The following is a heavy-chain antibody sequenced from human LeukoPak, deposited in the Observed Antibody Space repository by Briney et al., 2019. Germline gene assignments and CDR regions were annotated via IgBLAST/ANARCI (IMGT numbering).Heavy chain of an antibody. CDR1: GYTFTSYG. Sequence: GASVKVSCNASGYTFTSYGIRWVRQAPGQGGEWMGWINAYNGNTNYAQKLQGRLTMTTDTSSTTGYMELRRLRSDDTVVYYCARELRYYGMDVWGPATTVT. CDR3: ARELRYYGMDV. V-gene: IGHV1-18*01. J-gene: IGHJ6*02. CDR2: INAYNGNT. D-gene: IGHD1-14*01.